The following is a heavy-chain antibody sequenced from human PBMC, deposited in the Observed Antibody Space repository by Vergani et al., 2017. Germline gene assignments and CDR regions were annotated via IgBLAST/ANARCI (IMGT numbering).Heavy chain of an antibody. Sequence: QVQLQESGPGLVKPSETLSLTCTVSGGFISSFLWSWIRQPPGKGLEWIGYIYYNGSTNYNPSLKSRVTISVDMSKNQFSLKLSSVTAADTAVYYCARRSRGVDYWGQGTLVTVSS. CDR3: ARRSRGVDY. D-gene: IGHD3-10*01. J-gene: IGHJ4*02. V-gene: IGHV4-59*01. CDR2: IYYNGST. CDR1: GGFISSFL.